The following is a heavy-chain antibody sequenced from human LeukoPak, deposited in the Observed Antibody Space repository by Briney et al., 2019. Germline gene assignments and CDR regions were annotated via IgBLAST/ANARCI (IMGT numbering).Heavy chain of an antibody. V-gene: IGHV3-30*02. CDR3: AKARGKLVNIYFEY. D-gene: IGHD2/OR15-2a*01. Sequence: GGSLRLSCAASGFIFRNYGMHWARQAPGKGLEWVAFVSDDEDNKYYPDSGRGRFTISRDNSKNTVYLQLNSLRDEDTAVYFCAKARGKLVNIYFEYWGHGTLVTVSS. J-gene: IGHJ4*01. CDR2: VSDDEDNK. CDR1: GFIFRNYG.